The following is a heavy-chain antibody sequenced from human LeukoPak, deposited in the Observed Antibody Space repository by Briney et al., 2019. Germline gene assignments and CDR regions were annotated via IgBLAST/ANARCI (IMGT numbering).Heavy chain of an antibody. D-gene: IGHD2-21*02. Sequence: GGSLRLSCGASGFTFSRHAMNWVRQPPGKGLEWVSGIDGSGSLTFYADSVKGRFTISRANSENRLYLQMNSLRAEDTAVYYCGRVSTVTANFDYWGQGSLVTVSS. CDR3: GRVSTVTANFDY. CDR1: GFTFSRHA. V-gene: IGHV3-23*01. CDR2: IDGSGSLT. J-gene: IGHJ4*02.